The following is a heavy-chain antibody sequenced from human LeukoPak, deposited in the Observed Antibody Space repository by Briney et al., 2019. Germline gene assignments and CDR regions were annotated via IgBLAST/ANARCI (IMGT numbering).Heavy chain of an antibody. Sequence: QVQLHESDPGQLKHSQTLSLTCTVSRGTISRRDDFWSWTHQPPGNCLDWIGYIYYSGSTYYNPSLKSRVTISVDTSKNQFSLKLSSVTAADTAVYYCARGREYSHPLDYWGQGTLVTVSS. CDR1: RGTISRRDDF. V-gene: IGHV4-30-4*08. CDR2: IYYSGST. D-gene: IGHD5-18*01. J-gene: IGHJ4*02. CDR3: ARGREYSHPLDY.